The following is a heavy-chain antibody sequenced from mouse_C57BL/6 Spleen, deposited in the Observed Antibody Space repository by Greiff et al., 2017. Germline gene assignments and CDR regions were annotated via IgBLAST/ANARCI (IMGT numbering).Heavy chain of an antibody. CDR2: IDPSDSYT. Sequence: QVQLQQPGAELVMPGASVKLSCKASGYTFTSYWMHWVKQRPGQGLEWIGEIDPSDSYTNYNQKFKGKSTLTVDKSSSTAYMQLSSLTSEDSAVYYCATRRDYYGSFDDWGQGTTLTVSS. D-gene: IGHD1-1*01. J-gene: IGHJ2*01. CDR3: ATRRDYYGSFDD. V-gene: IGHV1-69*01. CDR1: GYTFTSYW.